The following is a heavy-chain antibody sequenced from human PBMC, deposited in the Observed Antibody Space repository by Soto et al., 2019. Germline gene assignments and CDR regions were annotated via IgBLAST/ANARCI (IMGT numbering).Heavy chain of an antibody. CDR2: IYYSGTT. CDR3: ARVPWLSYFDY. V-gene: IGHV4-59*01. J-gene: IGHJ4*02. Sequence: SETLSLTCTVSGGSISSYYWSWIRQPPGKGLEWIGYIYYSGTTNYNPSLKSRVTISVDTSKNQFSLKLSSVTAADTAVYYCARVPWLSYFDYWGQGTQVTVSS. D-gene: IGHD6-19*01. CDR1: GGSISSYY.